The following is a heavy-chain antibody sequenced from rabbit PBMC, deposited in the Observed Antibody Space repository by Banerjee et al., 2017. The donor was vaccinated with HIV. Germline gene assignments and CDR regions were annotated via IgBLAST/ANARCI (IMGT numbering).Heavy chain of an antibody. CDR1: GFSFSNKYV. V-gene: IGHV1S45*01. CDR2: IDLFFGST. CDR3: ARDLAGVTGWNFDL. Sequence: QEQLEESGGDLVKPEGSLTLTCTASGFSFSNKYVMCWVRQAPGKGLEWIGCIDLFFGSTYYATWVNGRFTISSHSAQNTLYLQLNSLTAADTATYFCARDLAGVTGWNFDLWGQGTLVTVS. D-gene: IGHD4-1*01. J-gene: IGHJ4*01.